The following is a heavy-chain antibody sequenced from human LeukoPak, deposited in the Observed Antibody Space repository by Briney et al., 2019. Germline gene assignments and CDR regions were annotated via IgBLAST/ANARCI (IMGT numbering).Heavy chain of an antibody. CDR2: ISSSGSTI. Sequence: GGSLRLSCAASGFTFSSYEMNWVRQAPGKGLEWVSYISSSGSTIYYADSVKGRFTISRDNAKNSLYLQMNSLRAEDTAVYYCARDTKYAFDNWGQGTLVTVSS. CDR1: GFTFSSYE. CDR3: ARDTKYAFDN. D-gene: IGHD2-2*01. J-gene: IGHJ4*02. V-gene: IGHV3-48*03.